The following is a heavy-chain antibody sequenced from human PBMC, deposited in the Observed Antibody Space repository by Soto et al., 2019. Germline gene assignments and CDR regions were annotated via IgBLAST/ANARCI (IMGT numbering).Heavy chain of an antibody. D-gene: IGHD2-15*01. Sequence: SETLSLTCTVAGASIIDSHWSWIRQPPEKGLEWIGYIYFSGVATYNPSLKSRATMSRDTSKNEFSLKLTSVTAADTAIYYCARGDSDLAVSEAAYWGQGTLVTVSS. CDR3: ARGDSDLAVSEAAY. CDR1: GASIIDSH. CDR2: IYFSGVA. J-gene: IGHJ1*01. V-gene: IGHV4-59*01.